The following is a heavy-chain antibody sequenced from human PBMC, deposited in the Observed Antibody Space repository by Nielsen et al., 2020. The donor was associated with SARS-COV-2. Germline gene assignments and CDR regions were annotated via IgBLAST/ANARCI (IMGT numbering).Heavy chain of an antibody. V-gene: IGHV1-46*01. CDR1: GYTFTGYY. J-gene: IGHJ4*02. CDR2: INPSGGST. D-gene: IGHD6-13*01. CDR3: ARHSISVLLGIAAAGRIDY. Sequence: ASVKVSCKASGYTFTGYYMHWVRQAPGQGLEWMGIINPSGGSTSYAQKFQGRVTMTRDTSKNQFSLKLSSVTAADTAVYYCARHSISVLLGIAAAGRIDYWGQGTLVTVSS.